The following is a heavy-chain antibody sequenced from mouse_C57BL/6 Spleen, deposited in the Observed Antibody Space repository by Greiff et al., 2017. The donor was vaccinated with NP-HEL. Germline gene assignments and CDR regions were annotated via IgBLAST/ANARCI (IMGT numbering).Heavy chain of an antibody. V-gene: IGHV5-17*01. CDR1: GFTFSDYG. Sequence: EVKLVESGGGLVKPGGSLKLSCAASGFTFSDYGMHWVRQAPEKGLEWVAYISSGSSTIYYADTVKGRFTISRDNAKNTLSMQMTSLRSEDTARYYCGSGLPYFDGWGKGTTVTVSS. CDR2: ISSGSSTI. J-gene: IGHJ2*01. D-gene: IGHD5-5*01. CDR3: GSGLPYFDG.